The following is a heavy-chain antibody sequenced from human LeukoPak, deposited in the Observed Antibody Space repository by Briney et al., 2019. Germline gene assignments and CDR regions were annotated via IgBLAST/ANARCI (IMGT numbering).Heavy chain of an antibody. CDR1: GFTVSSNY. V-gene: IGHV3-53*01. J-gene: IGHJ4*02. D-gene: IGHD4-17*01. CDR3: ARNSRDYGDLFDY. CDR2: IYSGGST. Sequence: PGGSLRLSCAASGFTVSSNYMSWVRQAPGKGLEWVSVIYSGGSTYYADSVKGRFTISRDNSKNTLYLQMNSLRAEDTAVYYCARNSRDYGDLFDYWGQGTLVTVSS.